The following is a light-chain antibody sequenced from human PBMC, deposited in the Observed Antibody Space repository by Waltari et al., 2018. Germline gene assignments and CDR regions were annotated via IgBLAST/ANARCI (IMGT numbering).Light chain of an antibody. V-gene: IGKV1-39*01. CDR3: QQSYRPPWT. CDR2: GAS. J-gene: IGKJ1*01. CDR1: QSINIF. Sequence: DIQMTQSPSSLSASVGDRVTVTSRAIQSINIFLNWYQQRPGKAPKLLIFGASTLQTGVPFRFSASGSGTYFTLTISSLQPEDVATYYCQQSYRPPWTFGQGTTVEI.